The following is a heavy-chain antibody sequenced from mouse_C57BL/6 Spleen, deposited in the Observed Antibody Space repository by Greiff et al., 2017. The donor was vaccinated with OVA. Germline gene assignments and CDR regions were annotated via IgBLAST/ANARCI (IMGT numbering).Heavy chain of an antibody. CDR3: ASNWDPIYWYFDV. Sequence: EVQLQQSGPELVKPGASVKISCKASGYTFTDYYMNWVKQSHGKSLEWIGDINPNNGGTSYNQKFKGKATLTVDKSSSTAYMELRSLTSEDSAVYYCASNWDPIYWYFDVWGTGTTVTVSS. J-gene: IGHJ1*03. CDR2: INPNNGGT. V-gene: IGHV1-26*01. D-gene: IGHD4-1*01. CDR1: GYTFTDYY.